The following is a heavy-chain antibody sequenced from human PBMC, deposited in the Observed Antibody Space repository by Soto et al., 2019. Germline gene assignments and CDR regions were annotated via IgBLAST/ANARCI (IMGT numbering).Heavy chain of an antibody. J-gene: IGHJ4*02. CDR2: ISTDGSIT. CDR3: ARDTDGLHY. CDR1: GLIFSNYK. V-gene: IGHV3-74*01. Sequence: PGGSLRLSCAASGLIFSNYKMHWVRQAPGKGLVWVSRISTDGSITDYADSVKGRFTVSRDNAKNTLYLQMNSLRAEDTAVYYCARDTDGLHYWGKGTLVTVSS.